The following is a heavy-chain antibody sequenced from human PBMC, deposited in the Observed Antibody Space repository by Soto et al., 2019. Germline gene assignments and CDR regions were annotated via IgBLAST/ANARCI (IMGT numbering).Heavy chain of an antibody. CDR2: INGGNGNT. Sequence: QVQVVQSGAEEKKPGASVKVSCKASGYIFNGYAMHWVRQAPGQRLERMAWINGGNGNTRYSQKFQGRVTISRDTSANTVHMELSSLRSEDTAVYYCARAGTVFGLLGNYYGMDVWGQGTTVTVSS. D-gene: IGHD3-3*01. CDR1: GYIFNGYA. J-gene: IGHJ6*02. V-gene: IGHV1-3*05. CDR3: ARAGTVFGLLGNYYGMDV.